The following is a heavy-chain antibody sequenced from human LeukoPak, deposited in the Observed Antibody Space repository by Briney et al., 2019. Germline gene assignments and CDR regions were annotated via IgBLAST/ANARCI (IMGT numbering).Heavy chain of an antibody. V-gene: IGHV4-34*01. CDR1: GGSFSGYY. CDR2: INHSGST. D-gene: IGHD5-18*01. CDR3: ARDFRGYSYGYHY. J-gene: IGHJ4*02. Sequence: SETLSLTCAVYGGSFSGYYWSWMRQPPGKGVEWIGEINHSGSTNDNPSLKSRVTISVDTSKNQFSLKLSSVTAADTAVYYCARDFRGYSYGYHYWGQGTLVTVSS.